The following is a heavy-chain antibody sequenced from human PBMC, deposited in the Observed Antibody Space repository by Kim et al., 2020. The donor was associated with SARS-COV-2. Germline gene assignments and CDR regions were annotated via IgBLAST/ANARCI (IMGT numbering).Heavy chain of an antibody. V-gene: IGHV4-59*01. CDR2: ST. Sequence: STNYNPSHKSRVTISVDKSKNQFSLKLTSVTAADTAVYYCAREGSDAFDMWGQGTMVTVSS. CDR3: AREGSDAFDM. J-gene: IGHJ3*02.